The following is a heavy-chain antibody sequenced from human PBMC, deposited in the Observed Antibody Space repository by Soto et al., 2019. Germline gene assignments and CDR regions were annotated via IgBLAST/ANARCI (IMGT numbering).Heavy chain of an antibody. CDR1: GFTFSRYG. Sequence: GGSLRLSCAASGFTFSRYGMHWVRQAPGGGLEWMAVIVNDGSIRDHADSVKGRFTISRDNSKNTLYLQMNNLRAEDTAMYYCARDDDYEANGFDYWGQGTLVTVSS. CDR3: ARDDDYEANGFDY. CDR2: IVNDGSIR. D-gene: IGHD2-8*01. J-gene: IGHJ4*02. V-gene: IGHV3-33*01.